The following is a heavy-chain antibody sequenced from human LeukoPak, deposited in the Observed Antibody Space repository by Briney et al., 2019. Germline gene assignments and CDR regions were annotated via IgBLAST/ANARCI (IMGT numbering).Heavy chain of an antibody. J-gene: IGHJ4*02. CDR1: GYTFTSYD. Sequence: ASVKVSCKASGYTFTSYDINWVRQATGQGLEWMGWINAGNGNTKYSQKFQGRVTITRDTSASTAYMELSSLRSEDTAVYYCARGLAVARLYYFDYWGQGTLVTVSS. CDR3: ARGLAVARLYYFDY. V-gene: IGHV1-3*01. D-gene: IGHD6-19*01. CDR2: INAGNGNT.